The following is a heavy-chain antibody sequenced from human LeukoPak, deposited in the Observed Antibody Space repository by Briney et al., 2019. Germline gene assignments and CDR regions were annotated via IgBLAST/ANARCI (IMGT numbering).Heavy chain of an antibody. CDR3: AGLQGHSYYYMVV. CDR2: IDHGGIT. V-gene: IGHV4-34*01. Sequence: SETLSLTCAVYGGSFSSYYWSWIRQPAGRGLEWIGDIDHGGITNCNPSLKSRVTISVDTSKNQFSLTLRSVTAADTAVYYCAGLQGHSYYYMVVWGGGTTVTVSS. J-gene: IGHJ6*03. CDR1: GGSFSSYY.